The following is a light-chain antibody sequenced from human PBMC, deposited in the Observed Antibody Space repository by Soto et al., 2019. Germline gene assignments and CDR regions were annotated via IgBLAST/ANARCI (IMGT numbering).Light chain of an antibody. CDR2: EGG. V-gene: IGLV2-23*01. Sequence: QSALTQPASVSGSPGQSITISCTGTSSDVGSSNLVSWYQQHPGKAPKLIIFEGGRRPSGVSGRFSGSKSGNTASLTISGLQAEDEADYYSCSYTSSATTGVFGPGTKVTVL. CDR3: CSYTSSATTGV. CDR1: SSDVGSSNL. J-gene: IGLJ1*01.